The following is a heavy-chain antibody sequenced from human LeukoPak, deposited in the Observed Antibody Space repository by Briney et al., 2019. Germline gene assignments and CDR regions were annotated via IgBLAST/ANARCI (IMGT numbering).Heavy chain of an antibody. J-gene: IGHJ4*02. CDR2: ISGSGGST. CDR3: AKVIRKYYDSSGSKFDY. Sequence: PGGSLRLSCAGSGFTFSSYAMSWVRQAPGKGLEWVSGISGSGGSTYYADSVKGRFTISRDNSKNTLYLQMNSLRAEDTAVYYCAKVIRKYYDSSGSKFDYWGQGTLVTVSS. D-gene: IGHD3-22*01. V-gene: IGHV3-23*01. CDR1: GFTFSSYA.